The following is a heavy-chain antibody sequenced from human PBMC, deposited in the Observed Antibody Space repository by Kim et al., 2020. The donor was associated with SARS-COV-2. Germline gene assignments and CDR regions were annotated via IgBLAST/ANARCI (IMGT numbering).Heavy chain of an antibody. CDR3: ARGLWRITMVRGVIPTDY. J-gene: IGHJ4*01. CDR2: INHSGST. D-gene: IGHD3-10*01. V-gene: IGHV4-34*01. Sequence: SETLSLTCAVYGGSFSGYYWSWIRQPPGKGLEWIGEINHSGSTNYNPSLKSRVTISVDTSKNQFSLKLSSVTAADTAVYYCARGLWRITMVRGVIPTDY. CDR1: GGSFSGYY.